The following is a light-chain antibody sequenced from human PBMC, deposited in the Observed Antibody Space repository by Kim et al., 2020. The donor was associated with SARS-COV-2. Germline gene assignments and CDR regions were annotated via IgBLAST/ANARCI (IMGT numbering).Light chain of an antibody. Sequence: SPGEKATPSCRASQTISSSYLAWYQQKLGQAPRLLIYGASTRATGIPDRFSGGGSGTDFSLTISSLEPEDFAMYYCQQSGSSPRTFGQGTKVDIK. CDR1: QTISSSY. J-gene: IGKJ1*01. V-gene: IGKV3-20*01. CDR2: GAS. CDR3: QQSGSSPRT.